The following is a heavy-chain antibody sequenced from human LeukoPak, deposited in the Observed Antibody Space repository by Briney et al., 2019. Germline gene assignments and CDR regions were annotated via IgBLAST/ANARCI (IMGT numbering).Heavy chain of an antibody. Sequence: GGSLRLSCAASGFTFSSYAMTWVRQAPGKGLEWVANIKQDGSEKYYVDSVKGRFTISRDNSKNTLYLQMNSLRAEDTAVYYCARRTLRGMDVWGQGTTVTVSS. CDR2: IKQDGSEK. CDR1: GFTFSSYA. V-gene: IGHV3-7*01. J-gene: IGHJ6*02. CDR3: ARRTLRGMDV.